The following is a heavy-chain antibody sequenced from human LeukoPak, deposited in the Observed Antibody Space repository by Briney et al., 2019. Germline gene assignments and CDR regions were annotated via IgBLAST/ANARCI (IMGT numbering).Heavy chain of an antibody. D-gene: IGHD5-12*01. CDR1: GFTFNSYW. CDR2: INSDGSST. V-gene: IGHV3-74*01. J-gene: IGHJ6*02. CDR3: ARDEGGYLYYYYGMDV. Sequence: GGSLRLSCAASGFTFNSYWMHWVRHAPGKGLVWVSRINSDGSSTNYADSVKGRFTISRDNAKNTLYLQMNSLRDEDTAVYYCARDEGGYLYYYYGMDVWGQGTTVTVSS.